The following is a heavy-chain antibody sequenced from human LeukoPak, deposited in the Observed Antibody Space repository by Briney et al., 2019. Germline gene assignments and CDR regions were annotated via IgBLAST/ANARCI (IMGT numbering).Heavy chain of an antibody. CDR3: AKDTITIFGVAPKSPFDP. CDR1: GFTFSSYG. CDR2: IRYDGSNK. D-gene: IGHD3-3*01. V-gene: IGHV3-30*02. Sequence: GGSLRLSCAASGFTFSSYGMHWVRQAPGKGLEWVAFIRYDGSNKYYADSVKGRFTISRDNSKNTLYLQMNSLRAEDTAVYYCAKDTITIFGVAPKSPFDPWGQGTLVTVSS. J-gene: IGHJ5*02.